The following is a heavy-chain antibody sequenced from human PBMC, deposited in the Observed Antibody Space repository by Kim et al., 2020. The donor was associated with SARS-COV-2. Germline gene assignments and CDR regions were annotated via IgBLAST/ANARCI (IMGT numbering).Heavy chain of an antibody. J-gene: IGHJ3*02. CDR1: GFTFSSYS. Sequence: GGSLRLSCAASGFTFSSYSMNWVRQAPGKGLEWVSSISSSSSYIYYADSVKGRFTISRDNAKNSLYLQMNSLRAEDTAVYYCARVRFRARDDAFDIWGQGTMVTVSS. CDR2: ISSSSSYI. CDR3: ARVRFRARDDAFDI. V-gene: IGHV3-21*01. D-gene: IGHD3-10*01.